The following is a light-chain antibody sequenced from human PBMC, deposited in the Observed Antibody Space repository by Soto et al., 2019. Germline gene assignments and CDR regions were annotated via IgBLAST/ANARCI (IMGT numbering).Light chain of an antibody. J-gene: IGKJ1*01. V-gene: IGKV3-20*01. CDR3: QQYNSSPT. CDR2: GAS. Sequence: EIVLTQSPGTLSLSPGERATLSCRASQSVSSSYLAWYQQKPGQAPRLLIYGASSRATGIPDRFSGSGSGTDFTLNISRLEPEDIAVYYCQQYNSSPTFGQGTKAEI. CDR1: QSVSSSY.